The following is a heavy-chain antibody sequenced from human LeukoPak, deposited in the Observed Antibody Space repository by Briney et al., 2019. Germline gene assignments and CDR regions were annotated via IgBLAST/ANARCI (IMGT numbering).Heavy chain of an antibody. V-gene: IGHV3-23*01. Sequence: PGESLRLSCAVSGMTLSNHGMSWVRQPPGKGLEWVAGISGSGGSTYYADSVKGLFTISGDNTNNMLLLIMIRLRAEDAVVYFGAVRVVVIWVIVVGFHKEAYYFDSWGQGALVTVSS. CDR1: GMTLSNHG. CDR3: AVRVVVIWVIVVGFHKEAYYFDS. D-gene: IGHD2-15*01. J-gene: IGHJ4*02. CDR2: ISGSGGST.